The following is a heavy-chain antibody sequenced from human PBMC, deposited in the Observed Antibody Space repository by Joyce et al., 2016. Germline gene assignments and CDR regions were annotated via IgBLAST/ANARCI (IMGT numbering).Heavy chain of an antibody. D-gene: IGHD3-10*02. V-gene: IGHV5-10-1*03. CDR3: ARHVTDWFDP. J-gene: IGHJ5*02. CDR2: IDPRDSYT. Sequence: EVQLVQSGAEVKKPGESLRISCKGSGYSFTSHWISWVRQMPGKGLEWMGRIDPRDSYTDDSPPFEGHVTISVDKTISAAYLQWSSLRASDTAIYYCARHVTDWFDPWGQGTLVTVSS. CDR1: GYSFTSHW.